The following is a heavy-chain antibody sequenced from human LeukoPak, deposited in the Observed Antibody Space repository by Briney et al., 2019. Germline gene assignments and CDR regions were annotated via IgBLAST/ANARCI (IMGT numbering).Heavy chain of an antibody. V-gene: IGHV1-18*01. CDR1: GYTFTSYT. CDR3: ARGAGQLELLDY. Sequence: ASVKVSCKPSGYTFTSYTISWVRQAPGQRLEWLGWISAYNGNTRYAEELQGRITMTTDTSRTTAYMELRSLTSDDTAIYYCARGAGQLELLDYWGQGTLVTVSS. J-gene: IGHJ4*02. CDR2: ISAYNGNT. D-gene: IGHD1-1*01.